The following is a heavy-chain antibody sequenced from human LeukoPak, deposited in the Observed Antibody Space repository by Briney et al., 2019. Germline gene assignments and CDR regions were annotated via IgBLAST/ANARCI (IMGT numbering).Heavy chain of an antibody. D-gene: IGHD3-16*02. J-gene: IGHJ5*02. CDR3: ARKDDYVWGSYRYWWFDP. V-gene: IGHV4-4*02. CDR1: GGSISSSNW. Sequence: PSETLSLTCAVSGGSISSSNWWSWVRQPPGRGLGGIGKIYHSGSTNYNPSLKSRVTISVDKSKNQFSLKMSFVTAADPAVYYCARKDDYVWGSYRYWWFDPWGQGTLVTVSS. CDR2: IYHSGST.